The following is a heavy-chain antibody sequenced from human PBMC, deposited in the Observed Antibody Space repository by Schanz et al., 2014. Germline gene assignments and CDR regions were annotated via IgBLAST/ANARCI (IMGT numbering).Heavy chain of an antibody. D-gene: IGHD3-3*01. CDR1: GFTFSNTW. V-gene: IGHV3-15*01. CDR2: IKSKIDGGTT. J-gene: IGHJ6*03. CDR3: TTVERITIFEVVPYYSYYMDV. Sequence: EVQLVESGGGLVKPGGSLRLSCAASGFTFSNTWMNWVRQTPGKGLEWIGRIKSKIDGGTTDYAAPVKGRFTISRDDSKNTLYLQMNSLKTEDTAVYYCTTVERITIFEVVPYYSYYMDVWGKGTTVTVSS.